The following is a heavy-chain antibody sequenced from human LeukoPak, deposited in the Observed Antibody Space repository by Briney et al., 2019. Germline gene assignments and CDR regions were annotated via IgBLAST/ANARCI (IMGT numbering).Heavy chain of an antibody. Sequence: KSSETLSLTCTVSGGSISSYYWSWIRQPPGKGLEWIGYIYYSGSTNYNPSLKSRVTISVDTSKNQFSLKLSSVTAADTAVYYCGRELVVTACNFDPWGQGTLVNGSS. D-gene: IGHD2-2*01. J-gene: IGHJ5*02. CDR3: GRELVVTACNFDP. V-gene: IGHV4-59*01. CDR2: IYYSGST. CDR1: GGSISSYY.